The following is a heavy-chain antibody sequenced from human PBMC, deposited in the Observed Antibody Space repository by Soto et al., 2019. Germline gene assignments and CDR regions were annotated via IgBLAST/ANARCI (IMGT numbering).Heavy chain of an antibody. CDR2: ISWDGGST. V-gene: IGHV3-43*01. J-gene: IGHJ4*02. CDR1: GFTFDDYT. CDR3: AKQWALIAVAGSYFDY. Sequence: PGGSLRLSCAASGFTFDDYTMHWVRQAPGKGLEWVSLISWDGGSTYYADSVKGRFTISRDNSKNSLYLQMNSLRTEDTALYYCAKQWALIAVAGSYFDYWGQGTLVTVSS. D-gene: IGHD6-19*01.